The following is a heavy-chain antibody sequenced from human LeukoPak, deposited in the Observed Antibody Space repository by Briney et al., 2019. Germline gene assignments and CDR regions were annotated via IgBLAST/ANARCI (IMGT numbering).Heavy chain of an antibody. CDR2: INTNTGNS. CDR1: GYTFTTYA. Sequence: ASVKVSCKASGYTFTTYAMNWVRQAPGQGLEWMGWINTNTGNSTYAQGFTGRFVFSLDTSVSTAYLQISSLEAEDTAVFYCARDSREDYFDYWGQGTLVTVSS. J-gene: IGHJ4*02. V-gene: IGHV7-4-1*02. CDR3: ARDSREDYFDY. D-gene: IGHD1-26*01.